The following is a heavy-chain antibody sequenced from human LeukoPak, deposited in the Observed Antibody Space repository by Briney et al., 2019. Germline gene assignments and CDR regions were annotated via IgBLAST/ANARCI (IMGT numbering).Heavy chain of an antibody. CDR3: AKDQGGSSGWYFDY. CDR1: GFTFSSYA. CDR2: ISGSIGGT. Sequence: PGGSLRLSCAAPGFTFSSYAMSWVRQAPGKGLEWVSLISGSIGGTYYADSVKGRFIISRDKSKNTLYLQMNSLRAEDTAVYYRAKDQGGSSGWYFDYWGQGTLVTVSS. J-gene: IGHJ4*02. V-gene: IGHV3-23*01. D-gene: IGHD6-19*01.